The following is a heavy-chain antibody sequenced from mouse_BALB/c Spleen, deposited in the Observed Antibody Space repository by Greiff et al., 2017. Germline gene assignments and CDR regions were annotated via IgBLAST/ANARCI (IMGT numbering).Heavy chain of an antibody. CDR2: IWSGGST. CDR1: GFSLTSYG. CDR3: AKCDGSYGSVDY. D-gene: IGHD1-1*02. J-gene: IGHJ4*01. V-gene: IGHV2-2*01. Sequence: VQLKESGPGLVQPSQSLSITCTVSGFSLTSYGVHWVRQSPGKGLEWLGVIWSGGSTDYNAAFISRLSISKDNSKSQVFLKMNSLQTDDTAMYFCAKCDGSYGSVDYWGQGTSVTVSS.